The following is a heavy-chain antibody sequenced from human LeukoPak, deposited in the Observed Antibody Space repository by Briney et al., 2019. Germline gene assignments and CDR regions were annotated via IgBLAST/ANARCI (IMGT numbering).Heavy chain of an antibody. CDR2: IIPILGIA. V-gene: IGHV1-69*04. Sequence: ASVKVSCKASGGTFSSYAISWVRQAPGQGLEWVGRIIPILGIANYAQKFQGRVTITADKSTSTAYMELSSLRSEDTAVYYCASPNCSGGSCYSDYWGRGTLVTVSS. CDR1: GGTFSSYA. D-gene: IGHD2-15*01. CDR3: ASPNCSGGSCYSDY. J-gene: IGHJ4*02.